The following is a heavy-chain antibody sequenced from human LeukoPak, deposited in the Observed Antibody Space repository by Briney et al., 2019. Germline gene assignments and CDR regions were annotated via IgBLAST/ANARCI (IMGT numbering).Heavy chain of an antibody. CDR1: GFSLSTDGVG. D-gene: IGHD5-24*01. V-gene: IGHV2-5*02. CDR3: VRRHRNGQLSWHYDL. J-gene: IGHJ2*01. CDR2: IYWDDDK. Sequence: SGPTLVKPTQTLTLTCSFSGFSLSTDGVGVGWIRQPPGKALEWLALIYWDDDKRYSTSLKNRLTITKDTSKNQVVLTLTNMDPVDTATYYCVRRHRNGQLSWHYDLWGRGTLVTVSS.